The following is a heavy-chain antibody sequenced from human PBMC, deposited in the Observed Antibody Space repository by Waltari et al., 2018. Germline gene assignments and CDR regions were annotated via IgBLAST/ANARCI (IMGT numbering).Heavy chain of an antibody. CDR1: GYSISSGYY. V-gene: IGHV3-23*01. Sequence: VQLQESGPGLVKPSETLSLTCAVSGYSISSGYYWGWIRQPPGKGLEWVSAISSSGGTTKYADSVKGRFTISRDNSKSTLYLQMNSLRAEDTAVYYCVKGAENILTSYYFYYGMDVWGQGTTVTVS. D-gene: IGHD3-9*01. J-gene: IGHJ6*02. CDR2: ISSSGGTT. CDR3: VKGAENILTSYYFYYGMDV.